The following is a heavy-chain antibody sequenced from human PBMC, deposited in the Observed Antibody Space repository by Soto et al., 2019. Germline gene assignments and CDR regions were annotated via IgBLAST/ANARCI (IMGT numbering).Heavy chain of an antibody. D-gene: IGHD6-13*01. V-gene: IGHV3-30*18. J-gene: IGHJ6*02. Sequence: QVQLVESGGGVVQPGRSLRLSCAASGFTFSSYGMHWVRQAPGKGLEWVALISYDGSNKYYADSVKGRFTISRDNSKNTLYLQMNSLRAEDTAVYYCAKDSYSSSWPYYYYGMDVWGQGTTVTVSS. CDR3: AKDSYSSSWPYYYYGMDV. CDR1: GFTFSSYG. CDR2: ISYDGSNK.